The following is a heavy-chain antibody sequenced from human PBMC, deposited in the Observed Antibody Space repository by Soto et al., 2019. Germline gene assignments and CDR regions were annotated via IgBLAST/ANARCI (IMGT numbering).Heavy chain of an antibody. D-gene: IGHD6-13*01. CDR2: ISGSGAST. Sequence: GGSLRLSCAGSGFTFSSCAVSWVRRAPGKGLEWDSVISGSGASTFYADSVKGRFTISRDNFKNTLYLQMNSLTAEDTAVYYCAKGTVGSTLQPYYFDYWGQGTLVTVSS. V-gene: IGHV3-23*01. CDR1: GFTFSSCA. CDR3: AKGTVGSTLQPYYFDY. J-gene: IGHJ4*02.